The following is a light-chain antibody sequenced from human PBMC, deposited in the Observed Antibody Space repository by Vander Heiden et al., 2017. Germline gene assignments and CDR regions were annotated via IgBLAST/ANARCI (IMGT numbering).Light chain of an antibody. CDR3: QQYGSSPPYT. J-gene: IGKJ2*01. Sequence: EIALTQSPVTPSLSPGERATLSCMASQSVSSSYLAWYHQKPGQAPRLLIYGASSRATGIPDRFSGSGSGTDFTLTISRLEPEDFAVYYCQQYGSSPPYTFGQGTKQEIK. CDR1: QSVSSSY. CDR2: GAS. V-gene: IGKV3-20*01.